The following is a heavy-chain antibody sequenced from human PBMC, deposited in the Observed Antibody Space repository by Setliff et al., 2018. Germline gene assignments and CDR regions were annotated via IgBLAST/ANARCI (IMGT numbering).Heavy chain of an antibody. J-gene: IGHJ6*02. CDR2: ISTSGNT. CDR1: GGSISPYF. CDR3: ARDQWVRSPPLYFSYSMDV. V-gene: IGHV4-4*07. D-gene: IGHD5-12*01. Sequence: PSETLSLTCTVSGGSISPYFWSWIRQPAGKGLEWIGRISTSGNTNYNPSLKSRVTVSLDTSKNQFSLKLTSMTAADTAVYYCARDQWVRSPPLYFSYSMDVWGQGTTVTVSS.